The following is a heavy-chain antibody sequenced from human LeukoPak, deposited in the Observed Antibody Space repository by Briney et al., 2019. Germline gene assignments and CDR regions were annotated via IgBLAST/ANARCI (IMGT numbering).Heavy chain of an antibody. CDR3: AKSSRFGEFWSFDY. J-gene: IGHJ4*02. V-gene: IGHV1-2*02. CDR1: GYTFTSYD. D-gene: IGHD3-10*01. CDR2: INPKSGGT. Sequence: ASVKVSCKASGYTFTSYDINWVRQAPGQGLEWMGWINPKSGGTNYAQQFHGRVTMARDTSISTAYMEMNRLKSDDTAVYYCAKSSRFGEFWSFDYWGQGTLVTVSS.